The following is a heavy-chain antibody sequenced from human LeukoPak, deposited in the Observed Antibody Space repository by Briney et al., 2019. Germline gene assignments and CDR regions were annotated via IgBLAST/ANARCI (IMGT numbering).Heavy chain of an antibody. CDR2: IRYDGSNK. CDR1: GFTFSSYG. J-gene: IGHJ5*02. CDR3: AISEVDIVVSGDP. V-gene: IGHV3-30*02. D-gene: IGHD2-15*01. Sequence: GGSLRLSCAASGFTFSSYGMHWVRQAPGKGLEWVAFIRYDGSNKYYADSVKGRFTISRDNSKNTLYLQMNSLRAEDTAVYYCAISEVDIVVSGDPWGQGTLVTVFS.